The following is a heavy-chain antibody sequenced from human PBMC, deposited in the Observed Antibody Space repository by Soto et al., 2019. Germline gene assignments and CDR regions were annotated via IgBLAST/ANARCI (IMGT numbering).Heavy chain of an antibody. CDR2: IYHSGST. CDR1: GGSISSSNW. Sequence: PSETLSLTCAVSGGSISSSNWWSRVRQPPGKGLEWIGEIYHSGSTNYNPSLKSRVTISVDKSKNQFSLKLSSVTAADTAVYYCASGSSSRGPQFDYWGQGTLVTVSS. J-gene: IGHJ4*02. D-gene: IGHD6-6*01. V-gene: IGHV4-4*02. CDR3: ASGSSSRGPQFDY.